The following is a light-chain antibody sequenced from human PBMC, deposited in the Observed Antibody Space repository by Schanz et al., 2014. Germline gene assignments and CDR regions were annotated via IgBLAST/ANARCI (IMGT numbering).Light chain of an antibody. CDR3: SSYAGNNKLL. Sequence: QSALTQPPSASGSPGQSVTISCTGTSSDVGGYNYVSWYQQHPGKAPKLMIYEVNKRPSGVPDRFSGSKSGNTASLTVSGLQAEDEADYYCSSYAGNNKLLFGGGTQLTVL. CDR1: SSDVGGYNY. V-gene: IGLV2-8*01. CDR2: EVN. J-gene: IGLJ2*01.